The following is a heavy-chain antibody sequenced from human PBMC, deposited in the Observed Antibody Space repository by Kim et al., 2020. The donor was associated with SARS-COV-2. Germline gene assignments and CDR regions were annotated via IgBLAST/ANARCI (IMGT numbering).Heavy chain of an antibody. D-gene: IGHD5-12*01. CDR3: ARGPEGGYEYYFDY. J-gene: IGHJ4*02. CDR1: GGSISSNNYY. CDR2: IYYNGNT. V-gene: IGHV4-39*07. Sequence: SETLSLTCTVSGGSISSNNYYWGWIRQPPGKGLEWIGNIYYNGNTHYIPSLKSRVTISVDTSKNQFSLKLSSVTAADTAVYYCARGPEGGYEYYFDYWGQGTLVTVSS.